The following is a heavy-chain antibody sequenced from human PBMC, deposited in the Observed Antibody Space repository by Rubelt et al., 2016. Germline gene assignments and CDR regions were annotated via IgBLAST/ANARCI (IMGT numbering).Heavy chain of an antibody. CDR2: ISGSGGTT. Sequence: LVQPGGSLRLSCAASGFTFSSYAMSWVRQAPGKGLEWVSAISGSGGTTYYADSVRGRLTISRDNSKKTLYLQVNSLRAEDTAVYYCAKDFAYYDSSGSDYWGQGTLVTVSS. CDR3: AKDFAYYDSSGSDY. V-gene: IGHV3-23*01. D-gene: IGHD3-22*01. CDR1: GFTFSSYA. J-gene: IGHJ4*02.